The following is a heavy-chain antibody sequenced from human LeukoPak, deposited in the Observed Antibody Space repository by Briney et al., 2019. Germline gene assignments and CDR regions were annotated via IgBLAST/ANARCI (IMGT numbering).Heavy chain of an antibody. CDR2: IYFGDSHT. J-gene: IGHJ4*02. Sequence: GASLQISCNGSGNGFTSYWIGWVRRMPGKGLEWMGMIYFGDSHTRYSPSFQGQVTISADKSISTAYLQWSSLKASDTAMYYCARFGAGGSYFGVNDYWGQGTLVTVSS. V-gene: IGHV5-51*01. CDR3: ARFGAGGSYFGVNDY. D-gene: IGHD1-26*01. CDR1: GNGFTSYW.